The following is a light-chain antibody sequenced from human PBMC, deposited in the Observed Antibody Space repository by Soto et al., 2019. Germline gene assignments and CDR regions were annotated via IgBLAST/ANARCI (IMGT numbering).Light chain of an antibody. Sequence: SALPQPASVSGSPGQSIPISCTGTSSDVGAYDYVCWYQQYPGKVPKLLIYEVTNRPSGISPRFSGSKSGNTASLTISGLQAEDEADYYCASYVRGNTVLFGGGTKLTVL. J-gene: IGLJ3*02. CDR3: ASYVRGNTVL. V-gene: IGLV2-14*01. CDR2: EVT. CDR1: SSDVGAYDY.